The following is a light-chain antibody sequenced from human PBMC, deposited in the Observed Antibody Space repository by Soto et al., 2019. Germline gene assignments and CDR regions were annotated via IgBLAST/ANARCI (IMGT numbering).Light chain of an antibody. CDR1: SSDVGGYNY. V-gene: IGLV2-14*01. CDR2: EVS. CDR3: SSYTSSSTLVV. Sequence: QSVLTQPASVSGSPGQSITISCTGTSSDVGGYNYVSWYQQHPGKAPKLMIYEVSNRPSGVSNRFSGSKSGNTASLTISGLQAEDKADYYCSSYTSSSTLVVFGTGTKVT. J-gene: IGLJ1*01.